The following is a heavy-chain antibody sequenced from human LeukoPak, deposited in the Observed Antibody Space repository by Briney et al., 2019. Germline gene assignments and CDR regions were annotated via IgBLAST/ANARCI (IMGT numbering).Heavy chain of an antibody. CDR3: ARGSSSWYYRYGMDV. V-gene: IGHV4-59*10. CDR2: IYTSGST. D-gene: IGHD6-13*01. Sequence: SETLSLTCAVYGGSFSSYYWSWIRQPAGKGLEWIGRIYTSGSTNYNPSLKSRVTMSVDTSKNQFSLKLSSVTAVDTAVYYCARGSSSWYYRYGMDVWGQGTTVTVSS. J-gene: IGHJ6*02. CDR1: GGSFSSYY.